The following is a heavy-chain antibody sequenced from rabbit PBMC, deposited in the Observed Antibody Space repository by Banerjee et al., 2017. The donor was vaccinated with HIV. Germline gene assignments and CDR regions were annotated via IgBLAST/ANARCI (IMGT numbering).Heavy chain of an antibody. CDR2: IYTGSDDT. D-gene: IGHD6-1*01. CDR3: ARGDGGYAYDL. J-gene: IGHJ4*01. CDR1: GFDFSDTYW. V-gene: IGHV1S45*01. Sequence: QEQLEESGGGLVQPEGSLTLTCKASGFDFSDTYWMCWVRQAPGKGLEWIACIYTGSDDTYYASWAKGRFTISKTSSTTVTLQMTSLTAADTATYFCARGDGGYAYDLWGPGTLVTVS.